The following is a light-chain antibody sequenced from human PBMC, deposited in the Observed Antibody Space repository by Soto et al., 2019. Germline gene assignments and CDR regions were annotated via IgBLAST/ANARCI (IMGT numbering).Light chain of an antibody. Sequence: QSVLTQPPSVYGSPGQSVTISCTGTSSDVGSYNRVSWYQQPPGTAPKLMIYEVSTRPSGVPDRFSGSKSGNTASLTISGLQAEDEADYYCSSYTSSSTDVFGTGTKVTVL. V-gene: IGLV2-18*02. CDR1: SSDVGSYNR. CDR2: EVS. J-gene: IGLJ1*01. CDR3: SSYTSSSTDV.